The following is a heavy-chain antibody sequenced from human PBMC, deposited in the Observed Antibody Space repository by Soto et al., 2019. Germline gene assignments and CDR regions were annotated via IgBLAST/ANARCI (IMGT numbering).Heavy chain of an antibody. CDR2: IWYDGSKK. Sequence: QVQLVESGGGVVQPGRSLRLSCAASGFPFSKYGMHWVRQAPGKGLEWVAIIWYDGSKKYYGDSVKGRFTISRDNSKDTLFLQMNSLRADDTAMYYCARLGGSGGDSIEHWGQGTVVTVSS. CDR3: ARLGGSGGDSIEH. D-gene: IGHD3-10*01. J-gene: IGHJ4*02. CDR1: GFPFSKYG. V-gene: IGHV3-33*01.